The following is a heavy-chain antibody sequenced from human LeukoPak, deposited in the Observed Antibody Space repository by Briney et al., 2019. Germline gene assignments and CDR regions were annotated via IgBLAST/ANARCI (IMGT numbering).Heavy chain of an antibody. J-gene: IGHJ4*02. V-gene: IGHV3-74*01. CDR3: ARVRSLEFDF. Sequence: GGSLRLSCAASGFTFSSYWMHWVRHAPRTGLVWVSHINSDGSSTNYADSVKGRFTISRDNAKNTLYLQMNNLRAEDTAVYYCARVRSLEFDFWGQGTLVTVSS. CDR1: GFTFSSYW. CDR2: INSDGSST. D-gene: IGHD5-24*01.